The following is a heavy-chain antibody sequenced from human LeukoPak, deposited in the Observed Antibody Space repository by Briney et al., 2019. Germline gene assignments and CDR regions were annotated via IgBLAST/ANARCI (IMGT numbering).Heavy chain of an antibody. V-gene: IGHV1-18*01. CDR1: GYTFTSYG. D-gene: IGHD2-2*01. CDR3: ARALTSWETFDY. CDR2: ISAHNGNT. Sequence: ASVNVSCKASGYTFTSYGISWVRQAPGQGLDWMGWISAHNGNTNYAQKLQGRVTMTTDTSTSTAYMELRSLRSDDTAVYYCARALTSWETFDYWGQGTLVTVSS. J-gene: IGHJ4*02.